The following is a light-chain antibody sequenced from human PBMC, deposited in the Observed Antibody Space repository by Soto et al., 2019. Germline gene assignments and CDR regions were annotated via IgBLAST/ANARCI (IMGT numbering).Light chain of an antibody. CDR1: SSKFGSTYD. J-gene: IGLJ1*01. CDR3: LSYDGSLSAWV. V-gene: IGLV1-40*01. Sequence: QSVLTQPPSVSGAPGQRGVISCTGNSSKFGSTYDVHWYQQLPGTVPKLLIYGNSRRPSGVPDRFSGSKSGASASLVITGLQAEDEADYYCLSYDGSLSAWVFGTGTKVTVL. CDR2: GNS.